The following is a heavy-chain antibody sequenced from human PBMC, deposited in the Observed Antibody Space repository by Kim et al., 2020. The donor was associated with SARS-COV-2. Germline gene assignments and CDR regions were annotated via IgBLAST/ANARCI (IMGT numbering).Heavy chain of an antibody. CDR3: ARHRSRPLSYYDSSGGKFDP. CDR1: GGSISSSSYY. Sequence: SETLSLTCTVSGGSISSSSYYWGWIRQPPGKGLEWIGSIYYSGSTYYNPSLKSRVTISVDTSKNQFSLKLSSVTAADTAVYYCARHRSRPLSYYDSSGGKFDPWGQGTLVTVSS. V-gene: IGHV4-39*01. CDR2: IYYSGST. J-gene: IGHJ5*02. D-gene: IGHD3-22*01.